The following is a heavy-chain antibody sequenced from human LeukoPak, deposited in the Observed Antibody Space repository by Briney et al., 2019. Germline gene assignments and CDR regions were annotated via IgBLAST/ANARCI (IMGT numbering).Heavy chain of an antibody. V-gene: IGHV5-51*01. CDR1: GYSFSCYW. Sequence: GEYLKISCKGFGYSFSCYWVAGVRQMTGKGLEGMGNIYPGDSYTRYSPSFQGQVTISADKSISTAYLQWSSLRASDTAMYYCARCGEMATISSCYFDYWGQGSLVTVSS. J-gene: IGHJ4*02. CDR2: IYPGDSYT. CDR3: ARCGEMATISSCYFDY. D-gene: IGHD5-24*01.